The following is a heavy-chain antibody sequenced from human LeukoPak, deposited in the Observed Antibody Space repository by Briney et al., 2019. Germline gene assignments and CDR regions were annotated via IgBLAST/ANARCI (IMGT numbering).Heavy chain of an antibody. D-gene: IGHD4-4*01. J-gene: IGHJ4*02. CDR3: ARGRVYSNYVRCFDY. V-gene: IGHV4-34*01. CDR2: INHSGST. CDR1: GGSFSGYY. Sequence: SETLSLTCAVYGGSFSGYYWSWIRQPPGKGLEWIGEINHSGSTNYNPSLKSRVTISVDTSKNQFSLKLSSVTAADTAVYYCARGRVYSNYVRCFDYWGQGTLVTVSS.